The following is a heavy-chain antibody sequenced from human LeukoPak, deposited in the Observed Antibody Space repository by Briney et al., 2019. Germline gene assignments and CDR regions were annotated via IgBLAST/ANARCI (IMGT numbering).Heavy chain of an antibody. D-gene: IGHD2-2*01. Sequence: SVKVSCKASGGTFNSYAISWVRQAPGQGLEWMGRIIPILGVANYAQKFQGRVTITADKSTSTAYMELSSLRSEDTDVYYCARGPAARETGTFDYWGQGTLVTVSS. CDR2: IIPILGVA. CDR3: ARGPAARETGTFDY. J-gene: IGHJ4*02. V-gene: IGHV1-69*04. CDR1: GGTFNSYA.